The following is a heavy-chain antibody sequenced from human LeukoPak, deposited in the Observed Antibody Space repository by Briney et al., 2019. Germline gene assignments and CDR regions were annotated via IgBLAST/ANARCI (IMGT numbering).Heavy chain of an antibody. CDR3: ARDRAKWLVPPDAFDI. Sequence: AGGSLRLSCAASGFTFSSYAMHWVRQAPGKGLEWVAVISYDGSNKYYADSVKGRFTISRDNSKNTLYLQMNSLRAEDTAVYYCARDRAKWLVPPDAFDIWGQGTMVTVSS. D-gene: IGHD6-19*01. CDR2: ISYDGSNK. J-gene: IGHJ3*02. CDR1: GFTFSSYA. V-gene: IGHV3-30-3*01.